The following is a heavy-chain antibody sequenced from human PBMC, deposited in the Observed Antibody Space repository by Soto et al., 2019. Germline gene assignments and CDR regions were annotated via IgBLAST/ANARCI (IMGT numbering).Heavy chain of an antibody. J-gene: IGHJ6*02. CDR2: ISYDGSNK. CDR3: TKDMYSSSEDGMDV. D-gene: IGHD6-13*01. Sequence: PGGSLRLSCASSGFTFSSYGMHWVRQAPGKGLEWVAVISYDGSNKYYADSVKGRFTISRDNAKNSLYLQMNSLRAEDTALYYCTKDMYSSSEDGMDVWGQGTTVTVSS. V-gene: IGHV3-30*18. CDR1: GFTFSSYG.